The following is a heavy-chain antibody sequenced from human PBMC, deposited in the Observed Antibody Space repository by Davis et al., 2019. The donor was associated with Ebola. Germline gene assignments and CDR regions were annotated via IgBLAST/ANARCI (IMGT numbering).Heavy chain of an antibody. D-gene: IGHD3-3*01. CDR2: INPNSGGT. Sequence: ASVKVSCKASGYTFTGYYMHWVRQAPGQGLEWMGWINPNSGGTNYAQKFQGWVTMTRDTSISTAYMELSRLRSDDTAVYYCARGGPSRRFLEWSYGYYYYMDVWGKGTTVTVSS. V-gene: IGHV1-2*04. J-gene: IGHJ6*03. CDR1: GYTFTGYY. CDR3: ARGGPSRRFLEWSYGYYYYMDV.